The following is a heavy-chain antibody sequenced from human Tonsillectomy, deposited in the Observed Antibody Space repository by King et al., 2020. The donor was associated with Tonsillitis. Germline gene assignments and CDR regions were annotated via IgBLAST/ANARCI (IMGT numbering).Heavy chain of an antibody. CDR3: ARMIAVAGLNWFDP. CDR2: IYDSGST. CDR1: CGSISSNH. V-gene: IGHV4-59*01. J-gene: IGHJ5*02. Sequence: VQLQESGPGLVKPSETLSLTCTVSCGSISSNHWSWIRQPPGKGLEWIGYIYDSGSTNYNPSLKSRVTISEDTSKNQFSLKLSSVTAAYTAVYYCARMIAVAGLNWFDPWGQGTLVTVS. D-gene: IGHD6-19*01.